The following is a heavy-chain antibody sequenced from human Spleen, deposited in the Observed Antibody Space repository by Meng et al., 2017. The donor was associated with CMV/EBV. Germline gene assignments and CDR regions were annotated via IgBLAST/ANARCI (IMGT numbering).Heavy chain of an antibody. CDR3: AKDGEELAPFDY. CDR1: GFPFRSYA. D-gene: IGHD1-7*01. V-gene: IGHV3-30*04. CDR2: VSHHGRNK. Sequence: GESLKISCAASGFPFRSYAMHWVRQAPGKGLEWVAVVSHHGRNKYYADSVKGRFTVSRDDSKNTLYLQMSSLRAEDTALYYCAKDGEELAPFDYWGQGTLVTVSS. J-gene: IGHJ4*02.